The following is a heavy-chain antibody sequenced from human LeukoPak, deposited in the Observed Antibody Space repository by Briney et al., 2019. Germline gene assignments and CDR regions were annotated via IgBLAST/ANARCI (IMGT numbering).Heavy chain of an antibody. D-gene: IGHD6-6*01. Sequence: GASVKVSCKASGYTFTSYDINWVRQATGQGLEWTGWMNPNSGNTGYAQKFQGRVTMTRNTSISTAYMELSSLRSEDTAVYYCARVGYSSSSFDYWGQGTLVTVSS. CDR2: MNPNSGNT. CDR3: ARVGYSSSSFDY. V-gene: IGHV1-8*01. CDR1: GYTFTSYD. J-gene: IGHJ4*02.